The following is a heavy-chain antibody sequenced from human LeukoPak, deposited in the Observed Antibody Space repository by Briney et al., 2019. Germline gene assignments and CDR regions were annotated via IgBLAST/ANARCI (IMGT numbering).Heavy chain of an antibody. CDR2: IYHSGST. J-gene: IGHJ4*02. V-gene: IGHV4-38-2*02. CDR1: GYSISSGYY. CDR3: ARGLRRGKPLDY. Sequence: SETLSLTCTVSGYSISSGYYWGWIRQPPGKGLEWIGSIYHSGSTYYNPSLKSRVTISVDTSKNQFSLKLSSVTAADTAVYYCARGLRRGKPLDYWGQGTLVTVSS. D-gene: IGHD3-10*01.